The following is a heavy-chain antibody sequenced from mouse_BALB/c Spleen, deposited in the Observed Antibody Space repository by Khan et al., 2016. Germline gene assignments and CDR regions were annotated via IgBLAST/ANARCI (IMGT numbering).Heavy chain of an antibody. D-gene: IGHD1-1*01. CDR1: GYTFTTAG. Sequence: QIQLVQSGPELKKPGETVRISCKASGYTFTTAGMQWVQKMPGKGLKWIGWINTHSGVPKYAEDFKGRFAFSLETSASTAYLQISNLKNEDTATYFCASRSSYSAMDYWGQGTSVTVSS. CDR2: INTHSGVP. V-gene: IGHV9-4*02. CDR3: ASRSSYSAMDY. J-gene: IGHJ4*01.